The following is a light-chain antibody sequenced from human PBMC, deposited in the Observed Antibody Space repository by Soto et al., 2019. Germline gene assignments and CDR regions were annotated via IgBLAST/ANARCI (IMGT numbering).Light chain of an antibody. Sequence: DIQMTQSPSTLSESVGDRVTITYRASQTISNWLAWYQQKPGKAPKVLIYDASTLDGGVPSRFSGRRSGTDFTLNISSLQPSDFATYYCQQYNTYPLTFGGGTKV. J-gene: IGKJ4*01. CDR2: DAS. V-gene: IGKV1-5*01. CDR1: QTISNW. CDR3: QQYNTYPLT.